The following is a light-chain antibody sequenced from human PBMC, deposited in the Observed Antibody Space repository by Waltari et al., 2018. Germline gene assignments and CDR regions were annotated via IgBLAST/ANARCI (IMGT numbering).Light chain of an antibody. CDR2: EVD. V-gene: IGLV2-8*01. Sequence: QSALTQPPSASGSPGQSVTISCTGTSGDVGAYPYVSWYQQLPGRAPKLIIYEVDKPPAGVPGVFSGSKSGTTASLTVSGAQAEDEGDYYCSSYSDTYNLVFGGGTKLTVL. J-gene: IGLJ2*01. CDR1: SGDVGAYPY. CDR3: SSYSDTYNLV.